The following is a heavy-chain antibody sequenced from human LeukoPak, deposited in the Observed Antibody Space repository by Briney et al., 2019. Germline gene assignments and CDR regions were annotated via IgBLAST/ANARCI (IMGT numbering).Heavy chain of an antibody. CDR3: ARGNSSGYYYANWYFDL. V-gene: IGHV4-34*01. J-gene: IGHJ2*01. CDR2: INHSGST. CDR1: GGSFSGYY. D-gene: IGHD3-22*01. Sequence: SETLSLTCAVYGGSFSGYYWSWIRQPPGKGLEWIGEINHSGSTNYNPSLKSRVTISVDTSKNQFSLKLSSVTAADTAVYYCARGNSSGYYYANWYFDLWGRGTLVTVSS.